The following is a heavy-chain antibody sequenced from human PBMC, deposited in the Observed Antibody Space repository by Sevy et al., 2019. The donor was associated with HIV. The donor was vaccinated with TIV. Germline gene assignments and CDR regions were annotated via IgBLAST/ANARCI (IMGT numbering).Heavy chain of an antibody. CDR1: GFTFSSYA. CDR2: ISGSGGST. D-gene: IGHD3-3*01. CDR3: AKVRGGDYDFWSGYLAYYFDY. J-gene: IGHJ4*02. Sequence: GGSLRLSCAASGFTFSSYAMSWVRQAPGKGLEWVSAISGSGGSTYYADSVKGRFTISRDNSKNTVYLQMNSLRAEDTAVYYCAKVRGGDYDFWSGYLAYYFDYWGQGTLVTVSS. V-gene: IGHV3-23*01.